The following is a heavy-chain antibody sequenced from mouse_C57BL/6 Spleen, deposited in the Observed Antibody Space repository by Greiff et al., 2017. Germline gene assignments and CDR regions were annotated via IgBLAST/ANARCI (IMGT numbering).Heavy chain of an antibody. V-gene: IGHV1-81*01. CDR1: GYTFTSYG. J-gene: IGHJ4*01. D-gene: IGHD1-1*01. CDR2: IYPRSGNT. Sequence: VQLQESGAELARPGASVKLSCKASGYTFTSYGISWVKQRTGQGLEWIGEIYPRSGNTYYNEKFKGTATLTADKSSSTAYMELRSLTSEDSAVYFCARSGVVARGYAMDYWGQGTSVTVSS. CDR3: ARSGVVARGYAMDY.